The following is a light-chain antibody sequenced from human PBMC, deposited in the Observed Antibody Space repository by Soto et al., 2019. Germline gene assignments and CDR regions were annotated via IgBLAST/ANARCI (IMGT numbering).Light chain of an antibody. CDR1: QSISSW. J-gene: IGKJ1*01. CDR3: QQYNSYWT. CDR2: RAS. Sequence: DIQMTQSPSTLSASVGDRVTITCRASQSISSWLAWYQQKPGKAPKLLIYRASSLESGVPSRFSGSGSGTEFTLTISSLQPDDLETYYCQQYNSYWTFGQGTKV. V-gene: IGKV1-5*03.